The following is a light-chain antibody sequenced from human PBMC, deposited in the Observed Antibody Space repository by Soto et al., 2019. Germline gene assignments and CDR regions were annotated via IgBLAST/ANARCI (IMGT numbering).Light chain of an antibody. J-gene: IGLJ3*02. CDR2: AVT. CDR1: SSDVGGYNY. V-gene: IGLV2-14*01. Sequence: QSALTQPASVSGSPGQSITISCTGTSSDVGGYNYVSWYQQHPGKAPKLMIYAVTDRPSGVSSRFSGSKSGNTASLTISGLQAEDEADYYCAVWDDSVNGWVFGGGTKLTVL. CDR3: AVWDDSVNGWV.